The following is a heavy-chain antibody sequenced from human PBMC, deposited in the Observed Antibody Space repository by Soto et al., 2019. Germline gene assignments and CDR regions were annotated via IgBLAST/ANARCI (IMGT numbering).Heavy chain of an antibody. CDR1: RLTFSGFW. D-gene: IGHD2-21*01. J-gene: IGHJ6*03. CDR2: IKTDGNEK. CDR3: FVGHYMDG. Sequence: GGSLRLSCAASRLTFSGFWMSWVRQAPGKGLEWVANIKTDGNEKYYVDSVKGRFTISRDNAKNSLYLDLNSLRADDTAVYYCFVGHYMDGWGKGTTVTVSS. V-gene: IGHV3-7*01.